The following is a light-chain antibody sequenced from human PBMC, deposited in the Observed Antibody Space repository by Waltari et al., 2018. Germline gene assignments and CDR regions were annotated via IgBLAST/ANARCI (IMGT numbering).Light chain of an antibody. Sequence: DIVMTQSPDSLAVSLGERANINCKSSQSVLYSSNNRNYLAWYQQKPGQPPKLLIYWASTRESGVPDRFSGRGSGADFTLTISSLQAEDVAVYYCQQYYSTPLTFGGGTKVEIK. J-gene: IGKJ4*01. V-gene: IGKV4-1*01. CDR3: QQYYSTPLT. CDR2: WAS. CDR1: QSVLYSSNNRNY.